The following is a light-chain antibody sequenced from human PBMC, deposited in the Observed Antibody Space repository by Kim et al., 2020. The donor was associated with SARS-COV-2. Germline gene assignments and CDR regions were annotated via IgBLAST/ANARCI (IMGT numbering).Light chain of an antibody. J-gene: IGLJ1*01. V-gene: IGLV3-1*01. CDR2: QDS. CDR1: KLGDKY. Sequence: VSPEQTASITCSGDKLGDKYACWYQQKPGQSPVLVIYQDSKRPSGFPERFSGSNSGNTATLTISGTQAMDEADYYCQAWDSSTYVFGTGTKVTVL. CDR3: QAWDSSTYV.